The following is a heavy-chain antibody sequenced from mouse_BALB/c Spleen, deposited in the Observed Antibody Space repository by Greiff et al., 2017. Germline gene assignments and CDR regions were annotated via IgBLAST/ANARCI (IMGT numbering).Heavy chain of an antibody. CDR2: ISSGSSTI. J-gene: IGHJ4*01. CDR3: AGSYYGYYYAMDY. V-gene: IGHV5-17*02. Sequence: EVKLVESGGGLVQPGGSRKLSCAASGFTFSSFGMHWVRQAPEKGLEWVAYISSGSSTIYYADTVKGRFTISRDNPKNTLFLQMTSLRSEDTAMYYCAGSYYGYYYAMDYWGQGTSVTVSS. CDR1: GFTFSSFG. D-gene: IGHD2-9*01.